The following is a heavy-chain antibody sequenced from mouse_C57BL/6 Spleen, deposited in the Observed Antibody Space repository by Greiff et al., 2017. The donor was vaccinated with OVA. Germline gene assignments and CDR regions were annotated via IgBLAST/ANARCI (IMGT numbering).Heavy chain of an antibody. D-gene: IGHD3-3*01. J-gene: IGHJ2*01. CDR1: GFTFSDYY. Sequence: EVKLMESEGGLVQPGSSMKLSCTASGFTFSDYYMAWVRQVPEKGLEWVANINYDGSSTYYLDSLKSRFIISRDNAKTILYLQMSSLKSEVTATYYWARDGGWLYFGYWGQGTTLTVSS. CDR2: INYDGSST. V-gene: IGHV5-16*01. CDR3: ARDGGWLYFGY.